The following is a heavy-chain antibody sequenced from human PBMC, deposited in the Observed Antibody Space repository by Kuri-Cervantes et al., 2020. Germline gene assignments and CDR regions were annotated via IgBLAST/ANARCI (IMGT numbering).Heavy chain of an antibody. CDR1: GGSFSGYY. CDR3: ARGRGYYGSGIWFDP. D-gene: IGHD3-10*01. V-gene: IGHV4-34*01. CDR2: INHSGST. Sequence: DVYGGSFSGYYWGWIRQPPGKGLEWIGEINHSGSTNYNPSLKSRVTISVDTSKNQFSLKLSSVTAADTAVYYCARGRGYYGSGIWFDPWGQGTLVTVSS. J-gene: IGHJ5*02.